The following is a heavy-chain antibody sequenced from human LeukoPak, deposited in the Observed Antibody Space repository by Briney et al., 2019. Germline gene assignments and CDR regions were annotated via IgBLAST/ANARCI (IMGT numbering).Heavy chain of an antibody. V-gene: IGHV4-31*03. D-gene: IGHD6-13*01. CDR1: GGSISSGGYY. J-gene: IGHJ2*01. CDR2: IYYSGST. Sequence: SQTLSLTCTVSGGSISSGGYYWSWIRQHPGKGLEWIGYIYYSGSTYYNPSLKSRVTISVDTSKNQFSLKLSSVTAADTAVYYCARPGIAAAGTGWYLDLWGRGTLVTVSS. CDR3: ARPGIAAAGTGWYLDL.